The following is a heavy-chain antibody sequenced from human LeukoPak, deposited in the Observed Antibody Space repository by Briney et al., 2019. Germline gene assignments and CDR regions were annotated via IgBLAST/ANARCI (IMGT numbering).Heavy chain of an antibody. CDR3: ARGSGITMVRGVIVSGMDV. CDR1: GESFSGYY. Sequence: SETLSLTCAVYGESFSGYYWSCIRQPPGKGLEWIGEINHSGSTNYNPSLKRRVTISVDTSKNQFSLKMSSVTAADTAVYYCARGSGITMVRGVIVSGMDVWGKGTTVTVSS. V-gene: IGHV4-34*01. J-gene: IGHJ6*04. CDR2: INHSGST. D-gene: IGHD3-10*01.